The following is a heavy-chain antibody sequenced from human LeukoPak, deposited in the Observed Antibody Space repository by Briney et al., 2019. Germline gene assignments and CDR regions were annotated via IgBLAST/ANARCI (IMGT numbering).Heavy chain of an antibody. V-gene: IGHV5-51*01. CDR1: GYSFTTDW. J-gene: IGHJ4*02. D-gene: IGHD3-16*01. Sequence: GESLKISCKGSGYSFTTDWIGWVRQMPGKGLGWLVISRPGDSYIECSPSFQGHVTISVDKSINTAYLQWSSLKASDSAFYYCAAGGGYWGQGTLVTVSS. CDR2: SRPGDSYI. CDR3: AAGGGY.